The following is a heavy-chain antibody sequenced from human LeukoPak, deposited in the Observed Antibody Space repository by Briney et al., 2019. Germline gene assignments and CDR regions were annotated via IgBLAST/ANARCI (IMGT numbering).Heavy chain of an antibody. D-gene: IGHD6-13*01. V-gene: IGHV1-3*01. CDR2: INAGNGNT. CDR3: ARGPRSAADDY. J-gene: IGHJ4*02. CDR1: GYTFINFA. Sequence: ASVKVSCKASGYTFINFAINWGRQAPGQRPEWMGWINAGNGNTKYSQKFQGRVTITRDTSASTAYMELSSLTSEDTAVYYCARGPRSAADDYWGQGTLVTVSS.